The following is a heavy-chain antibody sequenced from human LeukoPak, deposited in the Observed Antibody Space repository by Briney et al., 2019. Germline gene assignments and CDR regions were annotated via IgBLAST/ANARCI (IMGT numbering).Heavy chain of an antibody. V-gene: IGHV1-69*01. CDR3: ARDEYSSSSPDN. CDR2: IIPIFGTA. CDR1: GGTFSSYA. J-gene: IGHJ4*02. D-gene: IGHD6-6*01. Sequence: SVKVSXKASGGTFSSYAISWVRQAPGQGLEWMGGIIPIFGTANYAQKFQGRVTITADESTSTAYMELSSLRSEDTAVYYCARDEYSSSSPDNWGQGTLVTVSS.